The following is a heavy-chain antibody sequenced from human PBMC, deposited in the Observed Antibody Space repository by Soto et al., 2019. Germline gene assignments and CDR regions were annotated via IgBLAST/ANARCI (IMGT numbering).Heavy chain of an antibody. V-gene: IGHV1-69*01. J-gene: IGHJ6*02. D-gene: IGHD3-3*01. Sequence: QVQLVQSGAEVKKPGSSVKVSCKASGGTFSSYAISWVRQAPGQGLEWMGGIIPIFGTANYAQKFQGRVTITGDESTSTAYMELSSLRSEDTVVYYCASTVSRTGYYTARFYYGMDVWGQGTTVTVSS. CDR3: ASTVSRTGYYTARFYYGMDV. CDR2: IIPIFGTA. CDR1: GGTFSSYA.